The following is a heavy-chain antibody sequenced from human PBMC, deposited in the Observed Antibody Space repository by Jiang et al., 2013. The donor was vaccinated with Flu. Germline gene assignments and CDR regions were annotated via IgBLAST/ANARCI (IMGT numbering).Heavy chain of an antibody. CDR3: ARDARITIFGVDEGPPNWFDP. V-gene: IGHV3-48*03. CDR1: GFTFSSYE. CDR2: ISSSGSTI. J-gene: IGHJ5*02. D-gene: IGHD3-3*01. Sequence: PGGSLRLSCAASGFTFSSYEMNXVRQAPGKGLEWVSYISSSGSTIYYADSVKGRFTISRDNAKNSLYLQMNSLRAEDTAVYYCARDARITIFGVDEGPPNWFDPWGQGTLVTVSS.